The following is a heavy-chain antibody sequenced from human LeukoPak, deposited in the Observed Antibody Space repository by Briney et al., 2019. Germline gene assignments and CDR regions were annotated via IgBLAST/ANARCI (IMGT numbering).Heavy chain of an antibody. J-gene: IGHJ4*02. CDR2: INGSGGST. V-gene: IGHV3-23*01. D-gene: IGHD2-15*01. Sequence: GGSLRLSCSASGFTFSSYAMIWLRQAPGKGLEGVAAINGSGGSTYYADSVKGRFTISRDNSKNTLYLQMNSLRAEYTAVYYCAKEDRSGGSCDYWGQGTLVTVPS. CDR3: AKEDRSGGSCDY. CDR1: GFTFSSYA.